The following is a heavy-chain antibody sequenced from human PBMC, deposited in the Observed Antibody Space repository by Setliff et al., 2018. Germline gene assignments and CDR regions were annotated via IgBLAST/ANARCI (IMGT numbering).Heavy chain of an antibody. CDR1: GFTFSTYW. Sequence: LRLSCAASGFTFSTYWMSWVRQAPGKGLEWVANIKQDGSERYYVDSVKGRFSISRDNAKNSLYLQMNSLRAEDTAVYYCAKVGGWGGWYLPYWGKGTLETVSS. D-gene: IGHD6-19*01. J-gene: IGHJ4*02. CDR2: IKQDGSER. V-gene: IGHV3-7*03. CDR3: AKVGGWGGWYLPY.